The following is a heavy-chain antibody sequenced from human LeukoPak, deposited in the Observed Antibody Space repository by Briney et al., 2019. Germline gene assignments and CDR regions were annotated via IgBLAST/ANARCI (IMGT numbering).Heavy chain of an antibody. V-gene: IGHV3-21*01. CDR3: ARWVYCSSTSCSDDY. CDR1: GFTFSSYS. CDR2: ISSSSSYI. Sequence: NPRGSLRLSCAASGFTFSSYSMNWVRQAPGKGLEWVSSISSSSSYIYSADSGKGRFTISKDNAKNSLYLQLTSLRAQDTAVYYCARWVYCSSTSCSDDYWGQGTLVTVSS. J-gene: IGHJ4*02. D-gene: IGHD2-2*01.